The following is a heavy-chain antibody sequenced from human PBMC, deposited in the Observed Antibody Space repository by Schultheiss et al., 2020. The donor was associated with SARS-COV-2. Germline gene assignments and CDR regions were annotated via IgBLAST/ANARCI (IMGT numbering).Heavy chain of an antibody. D-gene: IGHD4-11*01. CDR3: ARNRTVTGGMDV. CDR1: GGSISSGGYY. V-gene: IGHV4-31*03. J-gene: IGHJ6*02. Sequence: SETLSLTCTVSGGSISSGGYYWSWIRQPPGKGLEWIGYIYYSGSTYYNPSLKSRVTISVDTSKNQFSLKLSSVTAADTAVYYCARNRTVTGGMDVWGQGTTVTVSS. CDR2: IYYSGST.